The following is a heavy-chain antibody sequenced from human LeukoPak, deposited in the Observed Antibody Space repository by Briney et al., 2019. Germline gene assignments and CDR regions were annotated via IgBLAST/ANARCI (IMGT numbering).Heavy chain of an antibody. CDR3: AKGEGTKGHSYFDY. V-gene: IGHV3-23*01. J-gene: IGHJ4*02. D-gene: IGHD2-8*01. CDR2: IYGSRGST. CDR1: GFTFSTYA. Sequence: GGPLRLSCAASGFTFSTYAMNWVRQAPGKGLEWVSGIYGSRGSTYHADSVKGRFTISRDSSKNTVYLQMNTLRDDDTAVYYCAKGEGTKGHSYFDYWGQGTLVT.